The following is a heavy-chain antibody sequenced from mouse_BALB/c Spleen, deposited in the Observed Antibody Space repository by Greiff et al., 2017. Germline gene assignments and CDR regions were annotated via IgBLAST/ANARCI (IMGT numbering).Heavy chain of an antibody. V-gene: IGHV5-6-3*01. CDR3: ARDRDYSYFDY. J-gene: IGHJ2*01. D-gene: IGHD1-1*01. Sequence: EVQVVESGGGLVQPGGSLKLSCAASGFTFSSYGMSWVRQTPDKRLELVATINSNGGSTYYPDSVKGRFTISRDNAKNTLYLQMSSLKSEDTAMYYCARDRDYSYFDYWGQGTTLTVSS. CDR2: INSNGGST. CDR1: GFTFSSYG.